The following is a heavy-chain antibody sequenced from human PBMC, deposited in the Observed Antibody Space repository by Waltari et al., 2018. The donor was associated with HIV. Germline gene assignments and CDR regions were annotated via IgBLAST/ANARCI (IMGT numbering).Heavy chain of an antibody. V-gene: IGHV1-46*01. CDR2: INPSGGST. Sequence: QVQLVQSGAEVKKPGASAKVSCKASGYTFTPYYIHWVQKAPGQGLEWMGIINPSGGSTTYAQKFQGRVTMTRDTSTSTVYMELSSLRSEDTAVYYCARDSDYIDRKGAFDFWGQGTMVTVS. D-gene: IGHD2-2*02. J-gene: IGHJ3*01. CDR1: GYTFTPYY. CDR3: ARDSDYIDRKGAFDF.